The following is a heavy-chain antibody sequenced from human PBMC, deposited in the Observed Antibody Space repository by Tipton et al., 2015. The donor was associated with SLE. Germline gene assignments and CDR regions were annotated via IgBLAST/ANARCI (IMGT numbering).Heavy chain of an antibody. D-gene: IGHD2-21*01. V-gene: IGHV4-59*08. CDR2: IYYSGST. CDR1: GGSISSYY. J-gene: IGHJ3*02. CDR3: ARYRVCGGDCYYAFDI. Sequence: GLVKPSETLSLTCTVSGGSISSYYWSWIRQPPGKGLEWIGYIYYSGSTNYNPSLKSRVTISVDTSKNQFSLKLSSVTAADTAVYYCARYRVCGGDCYYAFDIWGQGTMVTVSS.